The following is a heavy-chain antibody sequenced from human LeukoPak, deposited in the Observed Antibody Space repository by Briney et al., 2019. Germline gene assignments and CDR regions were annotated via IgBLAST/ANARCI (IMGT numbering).Heavy chain of an antibody. D-gene: IGHD5-18*01. CDR3: ARGSYGSFDY. CDR1: GYTFTDYY. CDR2: INPNSGGT. V-gene: IGHV1-2*06. Sequence: ASVKVSCKASGYTFTDYYMHWVRHAPGQGLEWMGRINPNSGGTNYAQKFQGRVTMTRDTSISTAYMELSRLRSDDTAVYDWARGSYGSFDYWGQGTLVTVSS. J-gene: IGHJ4*02.